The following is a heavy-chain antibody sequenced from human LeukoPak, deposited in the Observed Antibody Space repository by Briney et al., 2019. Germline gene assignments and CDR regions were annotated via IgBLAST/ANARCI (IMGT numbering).Heavy chain of an antibody. CDR1: GYTFTSYY. V-gene: IGHV1-2*02. CDR2: INPNSGGT. Sequence: ASVKVSCKASGYTFTSYYMHWVRQAPGQGLEWMGWINPNSGGTNYAPKFQGRVTLTRDTSISTAYMELTRLRSDDTAVYYCARDRLEYSSSWGYWGQGTRVTVSS. D-gene: IGHD6-6*01. CDR3: ARDRLEYSSSWGY. J-gene: IGHJ4*02.